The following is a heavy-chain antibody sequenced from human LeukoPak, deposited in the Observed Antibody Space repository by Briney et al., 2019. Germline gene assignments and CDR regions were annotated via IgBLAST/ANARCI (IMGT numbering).Heavy chain of an antibody. D-gene: IGHD6-13*01. CDR2: ISSNGGST. CDR3: ARGFIAAAGTGTFY. Sequence: GGSLRLSCAASGFTFSSYAMHWVRQAPGKGLEYVSAISSNGGSTYYANSVKGRFTISRDNSKYTLYLQMGSLRAEDMAVYYCARGFIAAAGTGTFYWGQGTLVTVSS. V-gene: IGHV3-64*01. J-gene: IGHJ4*02. CDR1: GFTFSSYA.